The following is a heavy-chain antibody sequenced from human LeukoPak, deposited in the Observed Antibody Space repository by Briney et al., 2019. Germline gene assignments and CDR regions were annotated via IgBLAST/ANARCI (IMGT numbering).Heavy chain of an antibody. CDR2: ISRGGVIS. V-gene: IGHV3-23*01. D-gene: IGHD4-11*01. CDR3: AKVDYSYNFDY. J-gene: IGHJ4*02. CDR1: GFTFSDYA. Sequence: GGSLRLXCAASGFTFSDYAINWDRQAPGKGLEWVSTISRGGVISYYADSVKGRFTISRDNSNNTLYLHMNSLRAEDTAVYYCAKVDYSYNFDYWGQGTLVTVSS.